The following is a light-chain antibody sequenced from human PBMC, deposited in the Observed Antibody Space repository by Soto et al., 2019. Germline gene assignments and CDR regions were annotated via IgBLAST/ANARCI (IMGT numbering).Light chain of an antibody. CDR3: KKYSSVIT. Sequence: DIQMTQSPSSLSASVGDRVTITCRASQGSSNFLAWYQQKPGKVPKLLISAASTLQSGVPSRFSGSGSGTDFTLTITSLQPEDVATSYCKKYSSVITFGQGTRLEIK. J-gene: IGKJ5*01. CDR1: QGSSNF. CDR2: AAS. V-gene: IGKV1-27*01.